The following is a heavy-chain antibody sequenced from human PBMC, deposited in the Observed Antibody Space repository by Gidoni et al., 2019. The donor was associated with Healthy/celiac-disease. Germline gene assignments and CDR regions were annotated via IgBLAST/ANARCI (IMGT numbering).Heavy chain of an antibody. J-gene: IGHJ4*02. D-gene: IGHD2-15*01. CDR1: GYTFTSYY. Sequence: QVQLVQSGAEVTKPGASVKVSCKASGYTFTSYYMNWVRQAPGQGLEWMGIINPSGGSTSYAQKFQGRVTMTRDTSTSTVYMELSSLRSEDTAVYYCARDGHGRGLVRGGYFDYWGQGTLVTVSS. CDR2: INPSGGST. V-gene: IGHV1-46*01. CDR3: ARDGHGRGLVRGGYFDY.